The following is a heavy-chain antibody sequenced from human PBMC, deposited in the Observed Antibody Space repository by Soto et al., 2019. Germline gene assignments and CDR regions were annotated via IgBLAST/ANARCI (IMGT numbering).Heavy chain of an antibody. D-gene: IGHD3-3*01. Sequence: PSETLSLTCTVSGGSISSYYWSWIRQPPGKGLEWIGYIYYSGSTNYNPSLKSRVTISVDTSKNQFSLKLSSVTAADTAVYYCARGPRAFWYFDYWGQGTLVTVS. J-gene: IGHJ4*02. CDR3: ARGPRAFWYFDY. CDR1: GGSISSYY. V-gene: IGHV4-59*01. CDR2: IYYSGST.